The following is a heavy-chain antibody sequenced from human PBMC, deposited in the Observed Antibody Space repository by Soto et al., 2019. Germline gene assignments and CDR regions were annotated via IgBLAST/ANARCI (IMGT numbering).Heavy chain of an antibody. CDR1: GYTFTIYY. Sequence: GASVKVSCKASGYTFTIYYMHCVRQAPGQGLEWMGIINPSGGSTSHAQKFQGRVTMTRDTSTSTVYMELSSLRSEDTAVYYCARDIFRNLDYWGQGTLVTVSS. CDR2: INPSGGST. J-gene: IGHJ4*02. V-gene: IGHV1-46*01. CDR3: ARDIFRNLDY. D-gene: IGHD3-3*01.